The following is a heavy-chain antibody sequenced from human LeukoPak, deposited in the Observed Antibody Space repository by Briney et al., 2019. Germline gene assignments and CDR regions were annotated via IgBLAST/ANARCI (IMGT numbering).Heavy chain of an antibody. V-gene: IGHV4-39*01. CDR2: IYYSGST. J-gene: IGHJ4*02. D-gene: IGHD3-22*01. Sequence: SETLSLTCAVYGGSFSDYSWGWIRQPPGKGLEWIGSIYYSGSTYYNPSLKSRVTISVDTSKNQFSLKLSSVTAADTAVYYCARHAIYYDSSGYYFPPDYWGQGTLVTVSS. CDR3: ARHAIYYDSSGYYFPPDY. CDR1: GGSFSDYS.